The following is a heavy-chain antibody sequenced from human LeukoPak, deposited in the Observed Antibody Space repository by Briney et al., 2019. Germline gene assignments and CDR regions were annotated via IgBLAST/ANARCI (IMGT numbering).Heavy chain of an antibody. CDR1: GLTFRNHA. CDR2: ISHDGGKD. CDR3: VRSHAYYKRDV. V-gene: IGHV3-30*04. J-gene: IGHJ6*03. Sequence: GGSLRLSCAASGLTFRNHAIHWVRQAPGKGLEWVTVISHDGGKDEYRDSVKGRFTISRDNSRNTMVLQLSSLMPVDTAWYYFVRSHAYYKRDVWGKGTTVTVSS.